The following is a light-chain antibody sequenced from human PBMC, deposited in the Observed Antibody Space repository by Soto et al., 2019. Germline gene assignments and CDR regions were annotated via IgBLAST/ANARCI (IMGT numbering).Light chain of an antibody. J-gene: IGKJ1*01. CDR1: QSISGY. CDR2: AAS. CDR3: QQSYSLPWT. V-gene: IGKV1-39*01. Sequence: DIQMTQTPSSLSASVGDRVTITCRARQSISGYVNWYQQKPGKAPKLLIYAASSLQSGVPSRFSASGSGTDFTLTISSLQPEEFATYYCQQSYSLPWTFGQGTKVEIK.